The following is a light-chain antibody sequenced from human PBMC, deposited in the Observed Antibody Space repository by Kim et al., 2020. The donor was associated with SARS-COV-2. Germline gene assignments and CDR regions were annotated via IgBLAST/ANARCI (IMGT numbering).Light chain of an antibody. CDR3: QHYNTMWT. V-gene: IGKV1-5*03. CDR2: KAS. J-gene: IGKJ1*01. CDR1: QSIDSS. Sequence: PASVGDRVNITCLASQSIDSSLVWYQQKPGKAPKLLIFKASNLEKGVPSRFSGSVSGTEFTLTISSLQPADCATYYCQHYNTMWTFGQGTKVDIK.